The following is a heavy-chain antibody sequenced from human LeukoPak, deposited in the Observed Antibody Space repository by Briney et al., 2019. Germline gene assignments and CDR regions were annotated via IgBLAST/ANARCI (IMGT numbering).Heavy chain of an antibody. V-gene: IGHV1-18*01. CDR2: ISAYNGNT. D-gene: IGHD3-22*01. CDR3: ARDFYDTSGYYAFDY. J-gene: IGHJ4*02. Sequence: ASVKVSCKASGYTFTSYGISWVRQAPGQGLEWMGWISAYNGNTNYAQKLQGRVTMTTDTSTSTAHMEVRSLRSDDTAVYYCARDFYDTSGYYAFDYWGQGTLVTVSS. CDR1: GYTFTSYG.